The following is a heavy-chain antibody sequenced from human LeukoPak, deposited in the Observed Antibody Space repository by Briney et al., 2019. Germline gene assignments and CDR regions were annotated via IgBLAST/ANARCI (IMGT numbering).Heavy chain of an antibody. CDR2: INHSGST. D-gene: IGHD3-10*01. V-gene: IGHV4-39*06. J-gene: IGHJ4*02. Sequence: PSETQSLTCTVSGGSISSSSYYWSWIRQPPGKGLEWIGEINHSGSTNYNPSLKSRVTISVDTSKNQFPLKLSSVTAADTAVFYCARGSSSSDGESELYYFDYWGQGTLVTVSS. CDR1: GGSISSSSYY. CDR3: ARGSSSSDGESELYYFDY.